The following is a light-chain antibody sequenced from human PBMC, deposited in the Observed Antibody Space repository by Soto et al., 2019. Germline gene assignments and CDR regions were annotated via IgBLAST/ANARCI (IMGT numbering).Light chain of an antibody. J-gene: IGKJ1*01. CDR1: QSIRSY. CDR2: DAS. V-gene: IGKV3-11*01. Sequence: EIVLTPSPATLSLSPGERATLSCRASQSIRSYLAWYQQKPGQAPRLLIYDASNRVTGIPDRFIGSGSGTDFTLTISRLEPEDFAVYYCQHYVTSLTTFGQGTKVDIK. CDR3: QHYVTSLTT.